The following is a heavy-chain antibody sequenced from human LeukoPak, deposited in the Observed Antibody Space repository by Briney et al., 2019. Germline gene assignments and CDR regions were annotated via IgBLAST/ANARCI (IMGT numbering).Heavy chain of an antibody. Sequence: PSETLSLTCAVSGGSISSSNWWSWVRQPPGKGLEWIGEIYHSGSTNYNPSLKSRVTISVDKSKNQFSLKLSSVTAADTAVYYCARGKYYYYYYMDVWGKGTTVTVSS. CDR3: ARGKYYYYYYMDV. V-gene: IGHV4-4*02. J-gene: IGHJ6*03. CDR2: IYHSGST. CDR1: GGSISSSNW.